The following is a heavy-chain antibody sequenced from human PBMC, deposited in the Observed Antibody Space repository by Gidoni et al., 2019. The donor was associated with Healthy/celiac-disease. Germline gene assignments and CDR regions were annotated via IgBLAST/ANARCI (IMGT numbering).Heavy chain of an antibody. CDR1: GFTFSSYA. CDR2: ISYDGSNK. J-gene: IGHJ4*02. CDR3: ARDRVSGSLDY. D-gene: IGHD1-26*01. Sequence: QVQLVESGGGVVQRGRSLRLSCAASGFTFSSYAMHWVRQAPGKGLEWVAVISYDGSNKYYADSVKGRFTISRDNSKNTLYLQMNSLRAEDTAVYYCARDRVSGSLDYWGQGTLVTVSS. V-gene: IGHV3-30-3*01.